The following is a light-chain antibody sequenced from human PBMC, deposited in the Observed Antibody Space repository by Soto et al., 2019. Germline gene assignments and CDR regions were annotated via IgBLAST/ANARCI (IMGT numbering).Light chain of an antibody. CDR2: KAS. CDR1: QSISSW. J-gene: IGKJ2*01. CDR3: QHYNSSPMYI. V-gene: IGKV1-5*03. Sequence: DIQTTQSPSTLSASVGDRVTITCRASQSISSWLAWFQQKPGKAPKLLIFKASFLETGVPSRFSGTGSGTEFTLTISSLQPDDFATYYCQHYNSSPMYIFGQGTKLEIK.